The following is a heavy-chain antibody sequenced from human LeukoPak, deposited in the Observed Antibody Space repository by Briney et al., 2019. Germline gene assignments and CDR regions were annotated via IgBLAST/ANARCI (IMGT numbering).Heavy chain of an antibody. Sequence: GGSLRLSCAASGFTFSSYAMSWVRQAPGKGLEWVSGIPSSGPITYYADSVKGRFTIPRDNSKNTLYLQMNSLTAEDTGIYYCAKEEAYDSSAIDYWGQGTLVTVSS. CDR2: IPSSGPIT. V-gene: IGHV3-23*01. D-gene: IGHD3-22*01. J-gene: IGHJ4*02. CDR3: AKEEAYDSSAIDY. CDR1: GFTFSSYA.